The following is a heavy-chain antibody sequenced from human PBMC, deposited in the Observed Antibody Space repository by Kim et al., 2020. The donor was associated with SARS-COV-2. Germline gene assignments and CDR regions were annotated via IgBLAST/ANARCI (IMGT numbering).Heavy chain of an antibody. CDR2: INHSGST. CDR3: SRGLPWGEAGYCSGGSCYSGWVFFDY. Sequence: SETLSLTCAVYGGSFSGYYWSWIRQPPGKGLEWIGEINHSGSTNYNPSLKSRVTISVDTSKNQFSLKLSSVTAADTAVYYCSRGLPWGEAGYCSGGSCYSGWVFFDYWGQGTLVTVSS. J-gene: IGHJ4*02. CDR1: GGSFSGYY. D-gene: IGHD2-15*01. V-gene: IGHV4-34*01.